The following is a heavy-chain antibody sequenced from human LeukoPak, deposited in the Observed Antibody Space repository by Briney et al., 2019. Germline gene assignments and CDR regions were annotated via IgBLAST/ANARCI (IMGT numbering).Heavy chain of an antibody. V-gene: IGHV4-59*02. D-gene: IGHD1-26*01. Sequence: SETLFLTWTGSGGSVSGDDWRCIRQPPGKGLEWVGYIYYSGSTNYNPSLKSRVTISVDTSKSQFSLKLSSVTAADTAVYYWARGRLVVQEDYDYYVVQNVWSQGTTVTVSS. CDR1: GGSVSGDD. CDR3: ARGRLVVQEDYDYYVVQNV. J-gene: IGHJ6*02. CDR2: IYYSGST.